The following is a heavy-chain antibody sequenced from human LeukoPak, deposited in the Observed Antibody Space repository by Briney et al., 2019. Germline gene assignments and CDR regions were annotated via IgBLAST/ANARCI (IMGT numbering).Heavy chain of an antibody. J-gene: IGHJ4*02. CDR3: ARSSNYDILTGYDY. D-gene: IGHD3-9*01. CDR2: MNPNSGNT. V-gene: IGHV1-8*01. Sequence: ASVKVSCKASGYTFTSYDINWVRQATGQGLEWMGWMNPNSGNTGYAQKFQGRVTMTRNTSISTAYMELSSLRSEDTAVYYCARSSNYDILTGYDYWDQGTLVTVSS. CDR1: GYTFTSYD.